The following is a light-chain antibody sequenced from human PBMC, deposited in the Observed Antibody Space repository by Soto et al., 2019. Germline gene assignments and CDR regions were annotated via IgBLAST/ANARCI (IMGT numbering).Light chain of an antibody. CDR1: QSVSNY. CDR2: AAS. V-gene: IGKV1-39*01. CDR3: GQSYSIPAT. Sequence: DIQMTQSPSSLSASVGDRVTITCRASQSVSNYLNWYQQKPGKAPKLLIYAASRLQSGVPSRFSGSGSGTDFTLTISTLQPEECATYHCGQSYSIPATFGQGTRLEIK. J-gene: IGKJ5*01.